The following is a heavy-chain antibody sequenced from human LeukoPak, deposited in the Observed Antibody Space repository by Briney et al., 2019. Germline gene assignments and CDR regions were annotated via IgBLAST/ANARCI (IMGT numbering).Heavy chain of an antibody. CDR2: ISYDGSNK. J-gene: IGHJ4*02. Sequence: PGRPLRLSCAASGFTFSSYAMHWVRQAPGKGLEWVAVISYDGSNKYYADSVKGRFTISRDNAKNSLYLQMNSLRVEDTAVYYCAKEGRSLQTYWGQGTLVTVSS. D-gene: IGHD5-24*01. CDR3: AKEGRSLQTY. V-gene: IGHV3-30-3*01. CDR1: GFTFSSYA.